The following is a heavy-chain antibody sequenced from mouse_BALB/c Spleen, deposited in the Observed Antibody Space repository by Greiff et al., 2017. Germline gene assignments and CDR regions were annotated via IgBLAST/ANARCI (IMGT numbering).Heavy chain of an antibody. J-gene: IGHJ2*01. Sequence: LQQPGSELVRPGASVKLSCKASGYTFTSYWMHWVKQRPGQGLEWIGNIYPGSGSTNYDEKFKSKATLTVDTSSSTAYMQLSSLTSEDSAVYDCTRSGYDGYDFDYWGQGTTLTVSS. D-gene: IGHD2-3*01. V-gene: IGHV1S22*01. CDR1: GYTFTSYW. CDR3: TRSGYDGYDFDY. CDR2: IYPGSGST.